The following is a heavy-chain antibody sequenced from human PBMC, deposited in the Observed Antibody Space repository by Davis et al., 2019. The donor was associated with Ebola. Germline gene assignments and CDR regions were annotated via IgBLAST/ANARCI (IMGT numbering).Heavy chain of an antibody. CDR3: AKRTDSRSFEF. Sequence: PGGSLRLSCAASGFSFSTYAMTWVRQAPGKGLEWVSIISGSGDSTYYADSVKGRFTISRDNSKNTLYLQMSSLRAEDTATYYCAKRTDSRSFEFWGQGTLVTVSS. J-gene: IGHJ4*02. D-gene: IGHD1-14*01. V-gene: IGHV3-23*01. CDR1: GFSFSTYA. CDR2: ISGSGDST.